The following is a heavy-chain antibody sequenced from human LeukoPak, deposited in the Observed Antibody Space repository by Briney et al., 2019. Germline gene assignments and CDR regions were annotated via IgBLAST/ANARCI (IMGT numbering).Heavy chain of an antibody. CDR2: INPNSGGT. Sequence: VSVKVSCKASGYTFTGYYMHWVRQAPGQGLEWMGRINPNSGGTNYAQKFQGRVTMTRDTSISTAYMELSRLRSDDTAVYYRARDRGITGEGLDDYWGQGTLVTVSS. V-gene: IGHV1-2*06. CDR1: GYTFTGYY. CDR3: ARDRGITGEGLDDY. J-gene: IGHJ4*02. D-gene: IGHD1-20*01.